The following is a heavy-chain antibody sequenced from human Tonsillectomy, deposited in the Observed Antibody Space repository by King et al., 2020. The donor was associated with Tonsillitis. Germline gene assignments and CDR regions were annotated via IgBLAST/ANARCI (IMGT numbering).Heavy chain of an antibody. CDR1: GDSVSSNTAA. J-gene: IGHJ4*02. V-gene: IGHV6-1*01. Sequence: VQLQQSGPGLVKPSQTLSLTCAIPGDSVSSNTAAWNWIRQSPSRGLEWLGRTYYRSKWYSDNAVSVKSRISINPDTTKNQFSLHLNSVTPDATSVEYCAITADGNFDYWGQGTLVTVSS. CDR3: AITADGNFDY. D-gene: IGHD1-20*01. CDR2: TYYRSKWYS.